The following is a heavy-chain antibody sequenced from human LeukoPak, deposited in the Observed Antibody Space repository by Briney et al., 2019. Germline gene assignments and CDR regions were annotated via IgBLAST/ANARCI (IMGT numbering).Heavy chain of an antibody. CDR2: IYHSGST. CDR1: GYSISSGYY. V-gene: IGHV4-38-2*01. CDR3: ARPNYDSSGYAYYSDY. D-gene: IGHD3-22*01. J-gene: IGHJ4*02. Sequence: PSETLSLTCAVSGYSISSGYYRGWIRQPPGKGLEWIGSIYHSGSTYYNPSLKSRVTISVDTSKNQFSLKLSSVTAADTAVYYCARPNYDSSGYAYYSDYWGQGTLVTVSS.